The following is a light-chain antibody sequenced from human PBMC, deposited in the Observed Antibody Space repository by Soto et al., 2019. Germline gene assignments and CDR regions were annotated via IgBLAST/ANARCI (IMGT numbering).Light chain of an antibody. J-gene: IGKJ2*01. Sequence: DIQMTQSPSALSASVGDRVTLTCRASQEIGSFLAWYQQKPGKAPKILIYLASRLESGVPSRFSGSGSGTEFTLTISGLQPDDFATYFCQQYNSHSCYTFGQGTKLEIK. V-gene: IGKV1-5*03. CDR1: QEIGSF. CDR3: QQYNSHSCYT. CDR2: LAS.